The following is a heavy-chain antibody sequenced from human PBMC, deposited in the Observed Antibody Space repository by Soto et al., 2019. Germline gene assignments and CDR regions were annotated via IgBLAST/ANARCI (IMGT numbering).Heavy chain of an antibody. CDR2: INHSGVT. CDR3: ARGGITSPRGHYYYGMDV. J-gene: IGHJ6*02. V-gene: IGHV4-34*01. CDR1: GGSFSGYY. Sequence: QVQLQQWGAGLLKPSETLSLTCAVYGGSFSGYYWSWIRQPPGKGLEWIGEINHSGVTNYNPSLKSRVIISEDTSKNQCSLKVISVTAADTAVYYCARGGITSPRGHYYYGMDVWGQGTTVTVSS. D-gene: IGHD2-2*01.